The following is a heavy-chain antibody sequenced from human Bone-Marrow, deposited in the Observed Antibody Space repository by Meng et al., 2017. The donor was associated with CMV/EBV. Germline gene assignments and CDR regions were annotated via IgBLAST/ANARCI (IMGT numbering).Heavy chain of an antibody. CDR1: GFSVSSKF. D-gene: IGHD2-8*02. J-gene: IGHJ4*02. CDR2: IYSGGNT. CDR3: ATRDFAWSHGDFDY. V-gene: IGHV3-53*01. Sequence: ETLSLTCAASGFSVSSKFMSWVRQAPGKGLEWVSIIYSGGNTYYVDSVRGRFTVYRDISKNTLYLQMDGLGAEDTALYYCATRDFAWSHGDFDYWGQGTLVTVSS.